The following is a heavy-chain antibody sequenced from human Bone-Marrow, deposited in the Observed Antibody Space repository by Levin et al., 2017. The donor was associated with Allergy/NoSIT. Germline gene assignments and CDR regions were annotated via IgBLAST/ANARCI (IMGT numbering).Heavy chain of an antibody. D-gene: IGHD1-26*01. CDR2: IWYDGSQT. Sequence: GESLKISCAGSGFSFSRYGMHWVRQAPGKGLEWLAVIWYDGSQTHYADSVRGRFSISRDNSKDILYLQMTALTAADTAVYYCAGAYSAGWLDRWGQGTLVTVSS. CDR3: AGAYSAGWLDR. CDR1: GFSFSRYG. V-gene: IGHV3-33*01. J-gene: IGHJ5*02.